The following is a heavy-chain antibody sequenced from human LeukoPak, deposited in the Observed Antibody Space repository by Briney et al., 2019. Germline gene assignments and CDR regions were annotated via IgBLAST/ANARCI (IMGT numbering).Heavy chain of an antibody. CDR1: GFTFSSYA. D-gene: IGHD3-22*01. CDR2: ISYDGSNK. CDR3: ARDSLTMIVGRQKRGLDY. J-gene: IGHJ4*02. Sequence: GGSLRLSCAASGFTFSSYAMHWVRQAPGKGLEWVAVISYDGSNKYYADSVKGRFTISRDNSKNTLYLQMNSLRAEDTAVYYCARDSLTMIVGRQKRGLDYWGQGTLVTVSS. V-gene: IGHV3-30*04.